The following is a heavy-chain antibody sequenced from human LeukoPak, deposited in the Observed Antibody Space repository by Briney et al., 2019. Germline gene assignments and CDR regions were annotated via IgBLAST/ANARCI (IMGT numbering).Heavy chain of an antibody. Sequence: SSETLSLPCAVYGGSFSGYYWSWLRRPPGKGLEWIGEINHSGSTNYNPSLKRRVTISVDTSKNQFSLKLSSVTAADTAVYYCARGSIAAPLGWFDPWGQGTLVTVSS. J-gene: IGHJ5*02. CDR3: ARGSIAAPLGWFDP. V-gene: IGHV4-34*01. D-gene: IGHD6-6*01. CDR1: GGSFSGYY. CDR2: INHSGST.